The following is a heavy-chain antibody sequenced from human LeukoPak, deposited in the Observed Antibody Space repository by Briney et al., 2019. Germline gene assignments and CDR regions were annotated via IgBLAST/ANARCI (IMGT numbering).Heavy chain of an antibody. CDR3: ARDNNANGDLEYLDF. J-gene: IGHJ4*02. Sequence: GGSLRLSCAASGFTFDDYAMHWVRQGPGKGLEWVSGISGSIGYADSVKGRFAISRDNAKNSLYLQMNSLRAEDTAVYYCARDNNANGDLEYLDFWGQGTLVTVSS. CDR1: GFTFDDYA. V-gene: IGHV3-9*01. CDR2: ISGSI. D-gene: IGHD5-24*01.